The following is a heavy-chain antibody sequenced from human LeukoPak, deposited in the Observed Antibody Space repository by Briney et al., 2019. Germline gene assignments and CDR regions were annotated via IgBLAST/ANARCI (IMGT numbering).Heavy chain of an antibody. D-gene: IGHD3-9*01. Sequence: SETLSLTCVVSGGSISSSTWWTWVRLPPGKGLEWIGEIFHSGSTNLNPSPKSRLTMSVDESRHQFSLKLTSVTAADTAVYYCASGGLVSRYLDHWGQGTLVTVSS. CDR1: GGSISSSTW. CDR2: IFHSGST. V-gene: IGHV4-4*02. J-gene: IGHJ4*02. CDR3: ASGGLVSRYLDH.